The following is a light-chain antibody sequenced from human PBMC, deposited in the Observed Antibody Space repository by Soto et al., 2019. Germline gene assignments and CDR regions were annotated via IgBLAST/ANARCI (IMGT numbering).Light chain of an antibody. CDR1: SDDIGANNY. Sequence: QSALTQPASVSGSPGQSITISCTGTSDDIGANNYVSWYQHHPGKAPKILIYEAANRPSGISHRFSGSKSGNTASQTISGLQAEDEADYFCTSYTSASTLVFGGGTKLTVL. V-gene: IGLV2-14*01. CDR3: TSYTSASTLV. CDR2: EAA. J-gene: IGLJ2*01.